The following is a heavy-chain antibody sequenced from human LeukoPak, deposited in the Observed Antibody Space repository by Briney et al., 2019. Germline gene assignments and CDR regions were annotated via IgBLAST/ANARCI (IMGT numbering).Heavy chain of an antibody. D-gene: IGHD3-22*01. V-gene: IGHV3-43D*03. CDR2: ISWDGGST. CDR1: GFTFDDYA. CDR3: AKDAYYDSSGYYPWN. J-gene: IGHJ4*02. Sequence: PGGSLRLSCAASGFTFDDYAMHWVRQAPGKGLEWVSLISWDGGSTYYADSVKGRFTISRDNSKNSLYLQMNSLRAEDTALYYCAKDAYYDSSGYYPWNWGQGTLVTVSS.